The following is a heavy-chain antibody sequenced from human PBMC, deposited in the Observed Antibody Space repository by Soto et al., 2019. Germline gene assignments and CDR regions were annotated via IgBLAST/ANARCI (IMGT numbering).Heavy chain of an antibody. D-gene: IGHD3-10*01. CDR2: IYYSGST. J-gene: IGHJ6*02. V-gene: IGHV4-59*01. CDR3: ARASSMVRGVSYYYGMDV. Sequence: XTXSXTXXXSGXXISSYYWSXIRQPXXXXLEWIGYIYYSGSTNYNPSLKCRVTISVDTSKNQFSPKLSSVTAADTAVYYCARASSMVRGVSYYYGMDVWGQGTTVTVSS. CDR1: GXXISSYY.